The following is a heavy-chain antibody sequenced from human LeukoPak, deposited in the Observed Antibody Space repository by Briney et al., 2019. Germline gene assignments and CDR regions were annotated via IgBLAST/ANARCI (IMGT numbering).Heavy chain of an antibody. Sequence: GGSLRLSCAASGFTFSTYSMNWVRQAPGKGLEWVSSISSSSLYIHYADSVKGRFTISRDNTKNSLYLQMNSLRAEDTAVYYCATSPGAYCGGDCYPYYFDYWGQGTLVTVSS. J-gene: IGHJ4*02. CDR1: GFTFSTYS. D-gene: IGHD2-21*02. CDR2: ISSSSLYI. CDR3: ATSPGAYCGGDCYPYYFDY. V-gene: IGHV3-21*01.